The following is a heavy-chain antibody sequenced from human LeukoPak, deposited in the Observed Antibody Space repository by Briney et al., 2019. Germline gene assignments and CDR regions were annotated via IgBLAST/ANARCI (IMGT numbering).Heavy chain of an antibody. J-gene: IGHJ5*02. Sequence: IYPGDSDTRYSPSFQGQVTISADKSIGTAYLQWSSLKASDTAMYYCARHGSSWPMNWFDPWGQGTLVTVSS. V-gene: IGHV5-51*01. CDR3: ARHGSSWPMNWFDP. D-gene: IGHD6-13*01. CDR2: IYPGDSDT.